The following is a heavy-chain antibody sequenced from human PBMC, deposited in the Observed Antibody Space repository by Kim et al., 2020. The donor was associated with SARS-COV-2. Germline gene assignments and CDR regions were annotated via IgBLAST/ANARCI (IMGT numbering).Heavy chain of an antibody. Sequence: ASVKVSCKASGYTFTGYYIHWVRQAPGQGLEWMGRINPNSGGTNYAQKFQGRVTMTRDTSISTAYMELSRLRSDDTAVYYCAGVEEIMITFGYVVESGWFDPWGQGTLVTVSS. D-gene: IGHD3-16*01. CDR1: GYTFTGYY. CDR2: INPNSGGT. J-gene: IGHJ5*02. V-gene: IGHV1-2*06. CDR3: AGVEEIMITFGYVVESGWFDP.